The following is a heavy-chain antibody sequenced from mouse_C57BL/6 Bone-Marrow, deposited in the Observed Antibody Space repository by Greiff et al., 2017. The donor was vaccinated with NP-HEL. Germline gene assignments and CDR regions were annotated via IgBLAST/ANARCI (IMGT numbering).Heavy chain of an antibody. J-gene: IGHJ1*03. Sequence: QVQLQQPGTELVKPGASVKLSCKASGYTFTSYWMHWVKQRPGQGLEWIGNINPSNGGTNYNEKFKSKATLTVDKSSSTAYMPLSSLTSEDSAVYYGAGGGCFYWDLDYWGKGTTVTVSS. CDR1: GYTFTSYW. CDR2: INPSNGGT. CDR3: AGGGCFYWDLDY. V-gene: IGHV1-53*01.